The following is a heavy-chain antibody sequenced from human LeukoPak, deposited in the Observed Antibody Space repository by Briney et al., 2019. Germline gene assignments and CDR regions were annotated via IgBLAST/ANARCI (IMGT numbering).Heavy chain of an antibody. J-gene: IGHJ5*02. D-gene: IGHD2-21*02. V-gene: IGHV1-2*02. CDR2: INPNSGGT. Sequence: GASVKVSCKASGYTFTGYYMHWVRQAPGQGLEWMGWINPNSGGTNYAQKFQGRVTMTRDTSISTAYMELSRLRSDDTAVYYCARDGLYCGGDCYPNWFDPWGQGTLVTVSS. CDR3: ARDGLYCGGDCYPNWFDP. CDR1: GYTFTGYY.